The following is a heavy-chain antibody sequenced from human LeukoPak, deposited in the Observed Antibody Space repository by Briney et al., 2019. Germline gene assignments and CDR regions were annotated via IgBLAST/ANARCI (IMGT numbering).Heavy chain of an antibody. CDR2: ICAYNGNT. D-gene: IGHD6-19*01. J-gene: IGHJ4*02. CDR1: GYTFTSYG. V-gene: IGHV1-18*01. Sequence: ASVKVSCKASGYTFTSYGISWVRQAPGQGLEWMGWICAYNGNTNYAQKLQGRVTMTTDTPTSTAYMELRSLRSDDTAVYYCARIRSWQWLVLDFDYWGQGTLVTVSS. CDR3: ARIRSWQWLVLDFDY.